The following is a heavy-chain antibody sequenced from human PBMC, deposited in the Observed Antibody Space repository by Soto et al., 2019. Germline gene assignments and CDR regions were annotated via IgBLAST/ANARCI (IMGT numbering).Heavy chain of an antibody. CDR3: ARDPSSITGTTSSYGIQL. V-gene: IGHV1-69*13. CDR2: IIPLLGIT. D-gene: IGHD1-20*01. CDR1: GGTFSGYA. Sequence: SVKVSCKASGGTFSGYAINWVRQAPGQGLEWMGGIIPLLGITDYGQKFQGRITIAADESTGTAYMDLRGLRSEDTAVYYCARDPSSITGTTSSYGIQLWGQGTPVTVSS. J-gene: IGHJ1*01.